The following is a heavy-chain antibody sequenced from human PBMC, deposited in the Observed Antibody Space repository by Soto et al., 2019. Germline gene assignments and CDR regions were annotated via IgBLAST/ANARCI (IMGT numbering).Heavy chain of an antibody. D-gene: IGHD3-22*01. CDR3: AGYDSSGYYGSESDY. CDR1: GGSISSYY. J-gene: IGHJ4*02. V-gene: IGHV4-59*01. Sequence: PSETLSLTCTVSGGSISSYYWSWIRQPPGKGLEWIGYIYYSGSTNYNPSLKSRVTISVDTSKNQFSLKLSSVTAADTAVYYCAGYDSSGYYGSESDYWGQGTLVTVS. CDR2: IYYSGST.